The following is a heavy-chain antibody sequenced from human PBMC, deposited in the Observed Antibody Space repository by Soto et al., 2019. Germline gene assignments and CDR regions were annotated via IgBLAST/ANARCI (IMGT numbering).Heavy chain of an antibody. CDR2: ISYDGSNK. CDR3: AREQVYCSGGSCYRFDP. CDR1: GFTFSSYA. D-gene: IGHD2-15*01. Sequence: HPGGSLRLSCAASGFTFSSYAMHWVRQAPGKGLEWVAVISYDGSNKYYADSVKGRFTISRDNSKNTLYLQMNSLRAEDTAVYYCAREQVYCSGGSCYRFDPWGQGTLVTVSS. J-gene: IGHJ5*02. V-gene: IGHV3-30-3*01.